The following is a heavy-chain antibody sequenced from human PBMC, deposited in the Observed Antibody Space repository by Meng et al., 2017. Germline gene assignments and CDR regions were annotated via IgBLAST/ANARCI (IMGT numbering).Heavy chain of an antibody. Sequence: ASVKVSCKASGYTFTSYGISWERQAPGQGLEWMGWINTNTGNPTYAQGFTGRFVFSLDTSVSTAYLQISSLKAEDTAVYYCARDLSLDAYYDFWSGSGGFDPWGQGTLVTVSS. V-gene: IGHV7-4-1*02. CDR1: GYTFTSYG. CDR3: ARDLSLDAYYDFWSGSGGFDP. D-gene: IGHD3-3*01. J-gene: IGHJ5*02. CDR2: INTNTGNP.